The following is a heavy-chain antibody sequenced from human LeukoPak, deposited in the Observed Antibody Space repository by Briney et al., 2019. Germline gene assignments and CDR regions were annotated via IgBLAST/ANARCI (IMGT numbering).Heavy chain of an antibody. CDR2: ISSSGSTI. D-gene: IGHD6-13*01. Sequence: PGGSLRLSCAASGFTFSDYYMSWIRQAPGKGLEWVSYISSSGSTIYYADSMKGRFTVSRDTAKNSLYLQMNSLGAEDTAIYYCARWAYSSSWYLDYWGQGTLVTVSS. J-gene: IGHJ4*02. V-gene: IGHV3-11*01. CDR3: ARWAYSSSWYLDY. CDR1: GFTFSDYY.